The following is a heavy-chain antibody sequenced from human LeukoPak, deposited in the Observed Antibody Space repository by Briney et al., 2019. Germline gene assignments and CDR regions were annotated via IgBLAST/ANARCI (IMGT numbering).Heavy chain of an antibody. V-gene: IGHV3-74*01. CDR3: AKSSRGFERIYHFDY. Sequence: PGGSLRLSCAASGFTFSNYWMHWVRQGPGKGLVWVSRINSDGRIATYADSVKGRFTISRDNAKNTLYLQMNSLRAEDTAVYYCAKSSRGFERIYHFDYWGQGTLVTVSS. J-gene: IGHJ4*02. D-gene: IGHD5-12*01. CDR2: INSDGRIA. CDR1: GFTFSNYW.